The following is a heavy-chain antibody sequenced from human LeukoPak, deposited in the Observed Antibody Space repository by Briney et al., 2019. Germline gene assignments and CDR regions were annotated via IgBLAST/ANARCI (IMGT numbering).Heavy chain of an antibody. D-gene: IGHD4-17*01. CDR2: ISTSNNSI. V-gene: IGHV3-48*01. Sequence: GGSLRLSCAASGFTFSYYSFNWVRQAAGKGLEWIAYISTSNNSIYYADSVKGRFTISRDNAKNSLYLQMNSLRVEDTAVYYCARETIYSDKVIDHWGQGTPVTVSS. CDR3: ARETIYSDKVIDH. CDR1: GFTFSYYS. J-gene: IGHJ4*02.